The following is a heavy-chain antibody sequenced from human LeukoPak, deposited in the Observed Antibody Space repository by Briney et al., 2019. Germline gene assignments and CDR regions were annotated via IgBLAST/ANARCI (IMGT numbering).Heavy chain of an antibody. D-gene: IGHD3-22*01. CDR2: ISYDGSNK. J-gene: IGHJ4*02. CDR1: GFTFSSYG. V-gene: IGHV3-30*03. Sequence: GGSLRLSCAASGFTFSSYGMHWVRQAPGKGLEWVAVISYDGSNKYYADSVKGRFTISRDNSKNTLYLQMNSLRAEDTAVYYCARDRYYYDSSGYSAYWGQGTLVTVSS. CDR3: ARDRYYYDSSGYSAY.